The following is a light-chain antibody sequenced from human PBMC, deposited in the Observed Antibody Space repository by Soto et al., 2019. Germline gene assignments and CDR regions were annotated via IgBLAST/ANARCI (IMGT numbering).Light chain of an antibody. J-gene: IGLJ1*01. CDR1: NSDVDDYRY. V-gene: IGLV2-11*01. CDR3: CSYVTTPEI. Sequence: QSALTQPRSVSGSPGQSLTISCTGTNSDVDDYRYVSWYQQFPGKAPKLVIYGVNQRPSGVPNRFSASNSDNTASLTISGPQAEDEADYYCCSYVTTPEIFGTGTKLTVL. CDR2: GVN.